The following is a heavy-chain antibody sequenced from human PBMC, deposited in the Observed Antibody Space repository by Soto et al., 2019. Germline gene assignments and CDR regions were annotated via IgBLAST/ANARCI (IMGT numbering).Heavy chain of an antibody. V-gene: IGHV3-9*01. CDR3: AKDSGYGSSFYYYYYMDV. J-gene: IGHJ6*03. CDR1: GFTFDDYA. CDR2: ISWNSGSI. Sequence: GGSLRLSCAASGFTFDDYAMHWVRQAPGKGLEWVSGISWNSGSIGYADSVKGRFTISRDNAKNSLYLQMNSLRAEDTALYYRAKDSGYGSSFYYYYYMDVWGKGTTVTVSS. D-gene: IGHD6-13*01.